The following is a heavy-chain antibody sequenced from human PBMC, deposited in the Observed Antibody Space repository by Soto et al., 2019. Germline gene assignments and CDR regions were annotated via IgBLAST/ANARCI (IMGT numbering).Heavy chain of an antibody. CDR2: IYWDDDK. Sequence: SGPTRVNPTQTLTLTFTFSGFSLSTRGVAVGWIRQPPGKALEWLALIYWDDDKRYSPSLKSRLTLTKDTSKNQVVLTMTNVDPADTPTYFFSHLLYSNYFVYIDYWGQGSLVSVS. V-gene: IGHV2-5*02. CDR1: GFSLSTRGVA. J-gene: IGHJ4*02. D-gene: IGHD4-4*01. CDR3: SHLLYSNYFVYIDY.